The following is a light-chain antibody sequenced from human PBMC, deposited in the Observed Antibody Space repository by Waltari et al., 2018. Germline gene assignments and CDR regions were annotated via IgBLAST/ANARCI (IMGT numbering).Light chain of an antibody. J-gene: IGLJ3*02. V-gene: IGLV2-23*01. Sequence: QSALTQPASVSGSPGQSITISCIGVSNDVGRYSLVSWYQHPPDKAPKLLIYDDIKRPSGVSDRFSGSRSGNTASLTISGLQAEDEADYFCSSYAGDRTWVFGGGTKLSVL. CDR3: SSYAGDRTWV. CDR2: DDI. CDR1: SNDVGRYSL.